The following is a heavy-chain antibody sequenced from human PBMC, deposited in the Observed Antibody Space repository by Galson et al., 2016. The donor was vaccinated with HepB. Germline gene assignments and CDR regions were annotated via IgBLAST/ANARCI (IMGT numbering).Heavy chain of an antibody. CDR2: IFHSGST. Sequence: ETLSLTCAVYGESFSRYYWSWIRQPPGKGLEWIGEIFHSGSTNYNPSLKSRVTISVDTSKNQFSLRLSSVTAADTALYYCARGPYTSGRRNFDSWGQGTLVTVSS. CDR3: ARGPYTSGRRNFDS. CDR1: GESFSRYY. D-gene: IGHD3-10*01. J-gene: IGHJ4*02. V-gene: IGHV4-34*01.